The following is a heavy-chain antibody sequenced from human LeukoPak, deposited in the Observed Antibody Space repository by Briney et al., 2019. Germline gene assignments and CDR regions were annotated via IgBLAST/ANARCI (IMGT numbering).Heavy chain of an antibody. CDR1: GGSLSNYY. D-gene: IGHD3-3*01. V-gene: IGHV4-34*01. Sequence: SETLSLTCAVNGGSLSNYYWSWVRQPPGKGLEWLGEIDHYDNTNYNPSLKSRVTLSIDTSKNQFSLRLTSVTAADTAVYYCARLPHFGVVISPRLRMDIWGLGTTVTVSS. J-gene: IGHJ6*04. CDR3: ARLPHFGVVISPRLRMDI. CDR2: IDHYDNT.